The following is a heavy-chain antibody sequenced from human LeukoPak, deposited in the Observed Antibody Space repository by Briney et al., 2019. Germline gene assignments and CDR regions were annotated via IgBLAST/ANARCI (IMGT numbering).Heavy chain of an antibody. V-gene: IGHV4-34*01. D-gene: IGHD5-18*01. J-gene: IGHJ4*02. CDR2: INHSGST. CDR1: GGSFSGYY. CDR3: ARGQKYRSGYTVTELGSGYLDY. Sequence: SETLSLTCAVYGGSFSGYYWSWIRQPPGKGLEWIGEINHSGSTNYNPSLKSRVTISVDTSKNQFSLKLSSVTAADTAVYYCARGQKYRSGYTVTELGSGYLDYWGQGTLVTVSS.